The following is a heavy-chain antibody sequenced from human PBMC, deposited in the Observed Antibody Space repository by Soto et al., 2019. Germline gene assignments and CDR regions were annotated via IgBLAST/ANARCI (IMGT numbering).Heavy chain of an antibody. D-gene: IGHD5-12*01. V-gene: IGHV4-34*01. CDR1: GGSFSGYY. J-gene: IGHJ6*02. CDR3: ARIYSGYDLPYYYGMDV. Sequence: SETLSLTCAVYGGSFSGYYWSWIRQPPGQGLEWIGEINHSGSTNYNPSLKSRVTISVDTSKNQFSLKLSSVTAADTAVYYCARIYSGYDLPYYYGMDVWGQGTTVTVSS. CDR2: INHSGST.